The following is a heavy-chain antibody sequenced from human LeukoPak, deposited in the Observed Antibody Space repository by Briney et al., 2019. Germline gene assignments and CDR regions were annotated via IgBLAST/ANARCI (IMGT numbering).Heavy chain of an antibody. D-gene: IGHD5-12*01. CDR3: ATDVDIVATASRDYYYYMDV. J-gene: IGHJ6*03. CDR2: IYHGGST. Sequence: SETLSLTCAVSGGSISSNNWWSWVRQPPGKGLEWIGEIYHGGSTNYNPSLKSRLTISVDKSKNQFSLKLSSVTAADTAVYYCATDVDIVATASRDYYYYMDVWGKGTTVTISS. V-gene: IGHV4-4*02. CDR1: GGSISSNNW.